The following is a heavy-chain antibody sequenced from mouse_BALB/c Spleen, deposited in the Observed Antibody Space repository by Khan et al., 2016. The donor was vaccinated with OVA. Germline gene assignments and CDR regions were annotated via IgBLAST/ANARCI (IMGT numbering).Heavy chain of an antibody. CDR3: ARFHGGY. V-gene: IGHV9-3-1*01. J-gene: IGHJ2*01. CDR2: INTYTGEP. CDR1: GYTFTDYV. Sequence: QIQLVQSGPDLKKPGETVKISCKASGYTFTDYVMNWVKQAPGKGLKWMGWINTYTGEPTYADDFKGRFAFSLETSASTAYLQINSLKNEDTATXFGARFHGGYWGQGTTLTVSS.